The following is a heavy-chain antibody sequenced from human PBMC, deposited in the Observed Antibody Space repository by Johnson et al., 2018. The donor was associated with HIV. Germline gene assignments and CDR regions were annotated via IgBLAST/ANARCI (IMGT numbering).Heavy chain of an antibody. D-gene: IGHD6-19*01. CDR2: ISSSGSTI. Sequence: VQLVESGGDLVKPGGSLRLSCAASGFTFSDYYMSWIRQAPGKGLEWVSYISSSGSTIYYADSVKGRFTISRDNSKNTLYLQMNSLRAEDTAVYYCAKGWIGMQWLVLSDAFDIWGQGTMVTVSS. J-gene: IGHJ3*02. V-gene: IGHV3-11*01. CDR1: GFTFSDYY. CDR3: AKGWIGMQWLVLSDAFDI.